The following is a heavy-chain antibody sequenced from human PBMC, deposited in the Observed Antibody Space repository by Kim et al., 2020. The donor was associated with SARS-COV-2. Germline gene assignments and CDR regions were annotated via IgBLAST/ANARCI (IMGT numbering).Heavy chain of an antibody. CDR2: INAGNGDT. CDR1: GYIFTNYA. D-gene: IGHD3-22*01. V-gene: IGHV1-3*01. J-gene: IGHJ3*01. CDR3: ASRTDYYDSNNYYDAFDV. Sequence: ASVKVSCKASGYIFTNYAMHWVRQAPVQSLEWLGWINAGNGDTKFSQKLQVRVTITRDTTARLIYLDLSNLRFEDTAVSYFASRTDYYDSNNYYDAFDVW.